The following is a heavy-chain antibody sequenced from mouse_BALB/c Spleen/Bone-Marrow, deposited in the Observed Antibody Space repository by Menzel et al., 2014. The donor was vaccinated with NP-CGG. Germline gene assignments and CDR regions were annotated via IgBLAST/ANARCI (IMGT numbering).Heavy chain of an antibody. V-gene: IGHV5-6-3*01. CDR2: INSNGGST. J-gene: IGHJ2*01. D-gene: IGHD2-1*01. Sequence: DVMLVESGGGLVQPGGSLKLSCAASGFTLSNYGMSWVRQTPDKRLELVATINSNGGSTYYPDSVKGRFTISRDTAKNTLYLQMSSLKSEETAMYYCVRGNYGNYVDYFDFWGQGTTLTVSS. CDR1: GFTLSNYG. CDR3: VRGNYGNYVDYFDF.